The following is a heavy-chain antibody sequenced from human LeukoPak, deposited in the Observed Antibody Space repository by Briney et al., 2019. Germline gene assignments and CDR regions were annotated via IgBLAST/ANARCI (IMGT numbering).Heavy chain of an antibody. CDR1: GFTFTNAW. D-gene: IGHD3-10*01. CDR3: TTDLSSGY. V-gene: IGHV3-15*01. Sequence: GGSPRLSCAASGFTFTNAWMYWVRQAPGKGLEWVGRIKSNTDGGTTDYAAPAKGRFTISTDDSKTTLYLQMNSLKTEDTAVYYCTTDLSSGYWGQGTLVTVSS. J-gene: IGHJ4*02. CDR2: IKSNTDGGTT.